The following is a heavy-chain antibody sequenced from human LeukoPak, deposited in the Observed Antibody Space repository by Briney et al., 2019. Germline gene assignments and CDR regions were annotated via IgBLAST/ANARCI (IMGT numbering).Heavy chain of an antibody. V-gene: IGHV3-48*01. CDR3: ARSSYSSSSSV. CDR2: ISSNSRTK. CDR1: GFTFSSNS. Sequence: GGSLRLSCAASGFTFSSNSMKWVRQAPAKGLEWVSYISSNSRTKFYSDSVKGRFTISRDNAKNSVYLQINSLRAEDTAVYYCARSSYSSSSSVWGQGTMVTVSS. J-gene: IGHJ3*01. D-gene: IGHD6-6*01.